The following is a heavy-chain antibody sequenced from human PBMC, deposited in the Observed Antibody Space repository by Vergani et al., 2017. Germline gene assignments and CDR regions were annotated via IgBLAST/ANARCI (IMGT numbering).Heavy chain of an antibody. CDR3: ARKGYSSGWPFDY. CDR2: IYHSGST. D-gene: IGHD6-19*01. CDR1: GGSFSGYY. J-gene: IGHJ4*02. V-gene: IGHV4-34*01. Sequence: QVQLQQWGAGLLKPSETLSLTCAVYGGSFSGYYWSWIRQPPGKGLEWIGSIYHSGSTYYNPSLKSRVTISVDTSKNQFSLKLSSVTAADTAVYYCARKGYSSGWPFDYWGQGTLVTVSS.